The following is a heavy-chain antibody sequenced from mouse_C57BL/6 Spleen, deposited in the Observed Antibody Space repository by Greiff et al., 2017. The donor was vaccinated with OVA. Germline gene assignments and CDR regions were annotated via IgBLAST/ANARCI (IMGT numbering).Heavy chain of an antibody. D-gene: IGHD1-1*01. CDR2: IRNKANGYST. V-gene: IGHV7-3*01. CDR3: ARYSGSSYGFAY. Sequence: EVMLVESGGGLVQPGGSLSLSCAASGFTFTDYYMRWVRQPPGTALEWLGFIRNKANGYSTEYSASVKGRFTISRDNSQIILDLQMNALRAEDSATYYWARYSGSSYGFAYWGQGTLVTVSA. CDR1: GFTFTDYY. J-gene: IGHJ3*01.